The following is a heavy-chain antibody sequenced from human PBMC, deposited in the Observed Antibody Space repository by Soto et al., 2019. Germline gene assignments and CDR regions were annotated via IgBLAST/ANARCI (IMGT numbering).Heavy chain of an antibody. Sequence: GGSLRLSCADSGFTFSGSDMHWVRQASGKGLEWVARIRSKANIYATTDAASGKVRVTSARDESKNTAYLQMKSLKTEDKAVYYCTRCYSASSGSPVLGYWGQGTLVTVSS. CDR3: TRCYSASSGSPVLGY. D-gene: IGHD3-22*01. CDR1: GFTFSGSD. V-gene: IGHV3-73*01. CDR2: IRSKANIYAT. J-gene: IGHJ4*02.